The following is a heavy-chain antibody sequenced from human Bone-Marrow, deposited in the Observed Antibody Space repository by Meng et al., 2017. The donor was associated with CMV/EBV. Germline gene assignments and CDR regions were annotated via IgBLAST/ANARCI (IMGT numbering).Heavy chain of an antibody. Sequence: AASGFRLGSYWMHWVRQAPGKGPVWVSSVSPDGTKTFYADSVRGRFTISRDNAKNTLFLQMDSLRSEDTALYYCSRDPTTDVSLDWWGQGTLVTVSS. J-gene: IGHJ1*01. V-gene: IGHV3-74*01. D-gene: IGHD3-9*01. CDR3: SRDPTTDVSLDW. CDR2: VSPDGTKT. CDR1: GFRLGSYW.